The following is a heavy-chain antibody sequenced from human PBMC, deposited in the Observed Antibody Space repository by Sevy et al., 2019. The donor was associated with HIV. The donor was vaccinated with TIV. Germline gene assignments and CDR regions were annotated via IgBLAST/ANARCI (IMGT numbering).Heavy chain of an antibody. CDR1: VGSINNYY. J-gene: IGHJ5*02. V-gene: IGHV4-59*01. D-gene: IGHD2-15*01. Sequence: SETLSLTCTVSVGSINNYYWSWIRQPPGKGREGIGYIYYSGPTNYNPSLKSRVTISVDTSKNQFSLKLSSVTAADTAVYYCARGTYCTGGTCPGSWFDPWGQGTLVTVSS. CDR3: ARGTYCTGGTCPGSWFDP. CDR2: IYYSGPT.